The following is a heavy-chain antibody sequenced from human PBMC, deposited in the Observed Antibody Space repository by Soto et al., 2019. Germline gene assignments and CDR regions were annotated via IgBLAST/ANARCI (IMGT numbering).Heavy chain of an antibody. J-gene: IGHJ3*02. CDR1: GFTFSTYD. CDR3: ANCDSQIDAFDI. Sequence: GGSLRLSCAASGFTFSTYDMNWVRQAPGKGLEWVSYISAGGHSTYYADPVRGRFTISRDNSKNTLYLQTNSLRAEDTAVYYCANCDSQIDAFDIWGQGTMVTVSS. V-gene: IGHV3-23*01. D-gene: IGHD3-22*01. CDR2: ISAGGHST.